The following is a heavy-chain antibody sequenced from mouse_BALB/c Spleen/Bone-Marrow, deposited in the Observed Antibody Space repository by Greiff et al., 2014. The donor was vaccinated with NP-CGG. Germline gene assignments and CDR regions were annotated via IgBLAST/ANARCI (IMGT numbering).Heavy chain of an antibody. CDR1: GFTFSDYG. CDR2: TSNLAYSI. J-gene: IGHJ4*01. CDR3: ARETTRGAMDY. Sequence: EVMLVESGGALVQPGGSRKLSCAASGFTFSDYGMAWVRQAPGKGPEWVAFTSNLAYSIYYTDTVTGRFTISRENAKNTLYLEMSSLRSEDTAMYYCARETTRGAMDYWGQGTSVTVSS. V-gene: IGHV5-15*02. D-gene: IGHD2-1*01.